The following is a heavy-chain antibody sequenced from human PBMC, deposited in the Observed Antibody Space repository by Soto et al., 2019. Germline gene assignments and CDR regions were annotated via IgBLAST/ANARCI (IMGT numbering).Heavy chain of an antibody. D-gene: IGHD5-18*01. J-gene: IGHJ6*02. CDR3: ARDQDTAMVTGAYYYGMDV. V-gene: IGHV3-53*01. Sequence: PGGSLRLSCAASGFTVSSNYMSWVRQAPWKGLEWVSVIYSGGSTYYADSVKGRFTISRDNSKNTLYLQMNSLRAEDTAVYYCARDQDTAMVTGAYYYGMDVWGQGTTVTVSS. CDR2: IYSGGST. CDR1: GFTVSSNY.